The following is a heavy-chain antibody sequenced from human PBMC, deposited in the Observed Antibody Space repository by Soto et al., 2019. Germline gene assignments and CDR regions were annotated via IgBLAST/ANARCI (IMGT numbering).Heavy chain of an antibody. V-gene: IGHV6-1*01. J-gene: IGHJ6*02. CDR2: TYYRSKWYN. CDR1: GDSVSSNSAA. Sequence: SPTLSLTCAISGDSVSSNSAAWNWIRQSPSRGLEWLGRTYYRSKWYNDYAVSVKSRITINPDTSKNQFSLQLNSVTPEDTAVYYCARDLRKRGSWPTNPYHYHCMDVWGQGTTDTSP. D-gene: IGHD6-13*01. CDR3: ARDLRKRGSWPTNPYHYHCMDV.